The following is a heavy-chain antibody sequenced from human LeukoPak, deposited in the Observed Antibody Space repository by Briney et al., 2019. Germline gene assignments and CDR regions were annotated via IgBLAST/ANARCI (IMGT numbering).Heavy chain of an antibody. Sequence: GGSLRPSCAASGFTFSSYWMSWVRQAPGKGLEWVANIKQDGSEKHYVDSVKGRLTISRDNAKNLLCLQMNSLRVEDTAVYYCAGGPGFLIDCWGQGTLVTVSS. CDR2: IKQDGSEK. V-gene: IGHV3-7*01. D-gene: IGHD3-3*01. CDR3: AGGPGFLIDC. J-gene: IGHJ4*02. CDR1: GFTFSSYW.